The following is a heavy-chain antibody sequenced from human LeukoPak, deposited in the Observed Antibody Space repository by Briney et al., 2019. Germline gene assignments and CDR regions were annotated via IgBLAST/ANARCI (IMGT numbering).Heavy chain of an antibody. J-gene: IGHJ4*02. CDR1: GGTFSSYA. CDR3: ARDGGPDYDFWSRSTPFDY. V-gene: IGHV1-69*04. Sequence: SVKVSCKASGGTFSSYAISWVRQAPGQGLEWMGRIIPILGIANYAQKFQGRVTITADKSTSTAYMELSGLRSEDTAVYYCARDGGPDYDFWSRSTPFDYWGQGTLVTVSS. CDR2: IIPILGIA. D-gene: IGHD3-3*01.